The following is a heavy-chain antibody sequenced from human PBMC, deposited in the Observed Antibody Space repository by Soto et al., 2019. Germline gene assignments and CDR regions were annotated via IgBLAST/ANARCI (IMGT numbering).Heavy chain of an antibody. Sequence: ASVKVSCKASGFTFTNSAVQWVRQARGQRLERIGWIVVGSGNTNYAQKFQERVTITRDMSTTTAYMELSSLRSEDTAVYYFAADPTRRRTFDIWGQGTMVTV. V-gene: IGHV1-58*01. J-gene: IGHJ3*02. CDR2: IVVGSGNT. CDR3: AADPTRRRTFDI. CDR1: GFTFTNSA.